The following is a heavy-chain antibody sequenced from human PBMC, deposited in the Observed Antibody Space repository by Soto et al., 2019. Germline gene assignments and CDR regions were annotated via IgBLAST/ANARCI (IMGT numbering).Heavy chain of an antibody. CDR2: ISYDGSNK. V-gene: IGHV3-30*18. J-gene: IGHJ4*02. CDR1: GFTFSSYG. CDR3: AKPWDDILAGYYCYY. D-gene: IGHD3-9*01. Sequence: QVQLVESGGGVVQPGRSLRLSCAASGFTFSSYGMHWVRQAPGKGLEWVAVISYDGSNKYYADSVKGRFTISRDNSKNTLYLQMNSLRAEDTAVYYCAKPWDDILAGYYCYYWGQGTLVTVSS.